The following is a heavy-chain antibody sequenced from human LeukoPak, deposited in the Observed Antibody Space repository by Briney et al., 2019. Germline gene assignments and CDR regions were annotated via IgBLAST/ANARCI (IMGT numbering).Heavy chain of an antibody. CDR1: GFTFSTYA. CDR3: ARSITIFGLVIYYFDF. Sequence: GGSLRLSCAASGFTFSTYAMTWVRQAPGKGLGWVSTISGSDGKTYYADSVKGRCTISRDNSKNTLYLQMNGLGAEDTAVYYCARSITIFGLVIYYFDFWGQGTLVTVSS. J-gene: IGHJ4*02. D-gene: IGHD3-3*01. CDR2: ISGSDGKT. V-gene: IGHV3-23*01.